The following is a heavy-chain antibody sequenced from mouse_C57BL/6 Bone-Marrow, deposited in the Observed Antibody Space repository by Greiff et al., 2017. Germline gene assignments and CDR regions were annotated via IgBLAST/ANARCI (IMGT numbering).Heavy chain of an antibody. D-gene: IGHD2-12*01. J-gene: IGHJ3*01. CDR3: ARSNYTWFAY. V-gene: IGHV1-81*01. Sequence: QVQLQQSGAELARPGASVKLSCKASGYTFTSYGISWVNQRTGQGLEWIGEIYPRSGNTYYNEKFKGKATLTADKSSSTAYMELRSLTSEDSAVYFCARSNYTWFAYWGQGTLVTVSA. CDR1: GYTFTSYG. CDR2: IYPRSGNT.